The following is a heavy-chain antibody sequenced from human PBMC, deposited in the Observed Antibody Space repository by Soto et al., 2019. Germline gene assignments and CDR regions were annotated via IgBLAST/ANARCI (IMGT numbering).Heavy chain of an antibody. J-gene: IGHJ4*02. CDR3: ARDDFWSGPRNVSRSDY. CDR1: GYTFTSYG. CDR2: ISAYNGNT. D-gene: IGHD3-3*01. V-gene: IGHV1-18*01. Sequence: GASLKVSCKASGYTFTSYGISWVRQAPGQGLEWMGWISAYNGNTNYAQKLQGRVTMTTDTSTSTAYMELRSLRSDGTAVYYCARDDFWSGPRNVSRSDYWGQALLVTVSS.